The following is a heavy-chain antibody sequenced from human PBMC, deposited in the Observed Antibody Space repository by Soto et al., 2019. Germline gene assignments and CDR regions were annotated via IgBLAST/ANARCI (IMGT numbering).Heavy chain of an antibody. CDR3: ARGSDFWSGYYFYYYGMDV. V-gene: IGHV4-30-4*01. CDR2: IYYSGST. Sequence: QVQLQESGPGLVKPSQTLSLTCTVSGGSISIGDYYWSWIRQPPGNGLEWIGYIYYSGSTYYNPSLKSRVTISVDTSKNQFSLKLSSVTAADTAVYYCARGSDFWSGYYFYYYGMDVWGQGTTVTVSS. D-gene: IGHD3-3*01. CDR1: GGSISIGDYY. J-gene: IGHJ6*02.